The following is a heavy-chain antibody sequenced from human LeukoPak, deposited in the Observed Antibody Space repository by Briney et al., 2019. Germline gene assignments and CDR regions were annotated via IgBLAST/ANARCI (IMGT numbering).Heavy chain of an antibody. CDR2: ISSSSSYI. V-gene: IGHV3-21*01. D-gene: IGHD3-22*01. Sequence: TGGSLRLSCAASGFTFSSYSINWVRQAPGKGLEWVSSISSSSSYIYYADSVKGRFTISRDNAKNSLYLQMNSLRAEDTAVYYCARGGVYDSSAEDYWGQGTLVTVSS. CDR1: GFTFSSYS. CDR3: ARGGVYDSSAEDY. J-gene: IGHJ4*02.